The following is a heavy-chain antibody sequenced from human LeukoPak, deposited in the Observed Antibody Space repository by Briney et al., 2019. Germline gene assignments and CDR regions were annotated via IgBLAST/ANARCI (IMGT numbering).Heavy chain of an antibody. CDR1: GFTFSSYW. CDR3: AKGLARFGYGALLDY. D-gene: IGHD4/OR15-4a*01. J-gene: IGHJ4*02. CDR2: INSDGSST. V-gene: IGHV3-74*01. Sequence: GGSLRLSCAASGFTFSSYWMHWVRQAPGKGLVWISRINSDGSSTSYADSVKGRFTISRDNSKNTQYLQMNSLRSDDTAVYYCAKGLARFGYGALLDYWGQGTLVTVSS.